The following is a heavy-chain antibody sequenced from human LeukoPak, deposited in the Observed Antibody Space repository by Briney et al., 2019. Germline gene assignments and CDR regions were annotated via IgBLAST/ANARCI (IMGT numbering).Heavy chain of an antibody. J-gene: IGHJ4*02. CDR1: GGSFSGYY. D-gene: IGHD6-19*01. V-gene: IGHV4-34*01. Sequence: SETLSLTCAVYGGSFSGYYWSWIRQPPGKGLEWIGEINHSGSTNYNPSLKSRVTISVDTSKNQFPLKLSSVTAADTAVYYCARHWGVSYSSGWYSYWGQGTLVTVSS. CDR3: ARHWGVSYSSGWYSY. CDR2: INHSGST.